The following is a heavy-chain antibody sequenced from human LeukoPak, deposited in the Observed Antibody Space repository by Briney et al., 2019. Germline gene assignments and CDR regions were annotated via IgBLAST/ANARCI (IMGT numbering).Heavy chain of an antibody. V-gene: IGHV3-23*01. J-gene: IGHJ4*02. CDR3: VKGGWGTVLDY. D-gene: IGHD3-10*01. Sequence: GGSLRLSCAASGFTFSSYAMSWVRQAPGKGLEWVSAISGGGGSTYYADSVKGRFTISRDNSKSTLCLQMSSVRADDTAVYYCVKGGWGTVLDYWGQGTLVTVSS. CDR1: GFTFSSYA. CDR2: ISGGGGST.